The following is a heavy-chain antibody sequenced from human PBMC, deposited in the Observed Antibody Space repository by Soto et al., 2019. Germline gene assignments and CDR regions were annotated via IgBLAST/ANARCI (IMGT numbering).Heavy chain of an antibody. V-gene: IGHV3-23*01. J-gene: IGHJ4*02. CDR3: AKDLFYGDYAYY. CDR1: GFTFSSYA. CDR2: ISGSGGST. Sequence: GGSLRLSCAASGFTFSSYAMSWVRQAPGKGLEWVSAISGSGGSTYYADSVKGWFTISRDNSKNTLYLQMNSLRAEDTAVYYCAKDLFYGDYAYYWGQGTLVTAPQ. D-gene: IGHD4-17*01.